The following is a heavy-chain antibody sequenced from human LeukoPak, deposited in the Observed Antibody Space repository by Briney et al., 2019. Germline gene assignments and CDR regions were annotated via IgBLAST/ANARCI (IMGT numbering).Heavy chain of an antibody. Sequence: ASVKISCKASGYNFSDYYLHWVRQAPGQGLEWMGWISPYSNGTKSAQKFQGRVTMTRDMATSTDYMEVSSLRSEDTAVYYCARDNSVGDSAWWFDPWGQGTLVTVSS. CDR1: GYNFSDYY. CDR3: ARDNSVGDSAWWFDP. V-gene: IGHV1-2*02. D-gene: IGHD5-12*01. J-gene: IGHJ5*02. CDR2: ISPYSNGT.